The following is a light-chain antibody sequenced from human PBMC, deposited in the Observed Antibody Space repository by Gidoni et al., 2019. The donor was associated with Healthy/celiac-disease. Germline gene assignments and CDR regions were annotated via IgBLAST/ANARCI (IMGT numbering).Light chain of an antibody. CDR2: GAS. V-gene: IGKV3-15*01. CDR3: QQYNNWPPWT. J-gene: IGKJ1*01. Sequence: EIVMTQSPATLSVSPGERATLSCRASQRVSSNLAWYQQKPGQAPSLLIYGASTRATGNPARFSGSGSGTEVTLTISSLQSEDFAVYYCQQYNNWPPWTFGQGTKVEIK. CDR1: QRVSSN.